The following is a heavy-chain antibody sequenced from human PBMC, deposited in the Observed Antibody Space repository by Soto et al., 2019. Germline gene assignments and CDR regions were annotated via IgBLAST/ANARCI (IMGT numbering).Heavy chain of an antibody. Sequence: ASVKVSCKASGYTFTSYYMHWVRQAPGQGLEWMGIINPSGGSTSYAQKFQGRVTMTRDTSTSTVYMELSSLRSEDTAVYYCARVGYYDSSVGDAFDIRGQGTMVTVSS. J-gene: IGHJ3*02. V-gene: IGHV1-46*01. CDR1: GYTFTSYY. CDR2: INPSGGST. D-gene: IGHD3-22*01. CDR3: ARVGYYDSSVGDAFDI.